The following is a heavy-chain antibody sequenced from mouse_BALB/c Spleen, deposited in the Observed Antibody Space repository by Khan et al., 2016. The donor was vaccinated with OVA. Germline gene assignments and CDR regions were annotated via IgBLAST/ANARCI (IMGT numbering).Heavy chain of an antibody. D-gene: IGHD4-1*01. J-gene: IGHJ4*01. Sequence: QVQLQQSGAELMKPGASVKRSCKTTGYTFSNYWIEWIKQRPGHGLEWIGEILPGRGNINYNEKFKGKATFPADTSSNIAYMQLNSLIPEDSAVYYCARGAGTTYGMDYWGQGTSVTVSS. CDR1: GYTFSNYW. CDR3: ARGAGTTYGMDY. V-gene: IGHV1-9*01. CDR2: ILPGRGNI.